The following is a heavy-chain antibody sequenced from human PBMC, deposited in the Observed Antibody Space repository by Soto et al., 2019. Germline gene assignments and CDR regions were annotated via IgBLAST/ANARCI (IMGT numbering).Heavy chain of an antibody. J-gene: IGHJ3*02. CDR2: LNQGGNEM. CDR1: VFSFISSW. CDR3: ARDQGWGASDI. D-gene: IGHD6-19*01. Sequence: GWSLSLSCASSVFSFISSWMNWIRQSPGKGLEWLANLNQGGNEMNYAASVKGRFTISRDNAKNSLFLQMNNLRAEDTAVYYCARDQGWGASDIWGQGTKVT. V-gene: IGHV3-7*01.